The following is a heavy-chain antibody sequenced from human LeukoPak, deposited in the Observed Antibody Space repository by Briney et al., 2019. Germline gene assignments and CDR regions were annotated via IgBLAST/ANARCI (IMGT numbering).Heavy chain of an antibody. V-gene: IGHV3-7*01. CDR2: IKQDGSEK. CDR1: GFPFSSYW. J-gene: IGHJ6*03. Sequence: PGGALRLSFAASGFPFSSYWMSWVRQAPGEGLGWVANIKQDGSEKYYVDSVKGRFTISRDNAKNSLYLQMNSLRAEDTAVYYCASRGGSGKTYYYYYMDVWGKGTTVTVSS. CDR3: ASRGGSGKTYYYYYMDV. D-gene: IGHD3-10*01.